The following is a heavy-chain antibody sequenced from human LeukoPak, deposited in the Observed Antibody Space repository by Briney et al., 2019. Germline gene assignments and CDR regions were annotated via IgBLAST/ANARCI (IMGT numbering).Heavy chain of an antibody. D-gene: IGHD1/OR15-1a*01. CDR3: ARGRGGNNDY. Sequence: SETLFLTCTVSGGSISSTYYYWGWIRQPPGKGLEWIANIHYSGTTYYNPSLKSRVTISVDTSKNQFSLKLSSVTAADTAVYYCARGRGGNNDYWGQGTLVTVSS. J-gene: IGHJ4*02. V-gene: IGHV4-39*07. CDR2: IHYSGTT. CDR1: GGSISSTYYY.